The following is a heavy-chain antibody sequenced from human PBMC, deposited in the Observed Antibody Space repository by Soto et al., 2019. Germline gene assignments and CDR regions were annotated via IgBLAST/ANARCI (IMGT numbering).Heavy chain of an antibody. Sequence: GGSLRLSCAASGFTFSTYAFSWVRQAPGEGLEWVSGVTGGDESTYYAESVKGRFTISRDNSKNTLYLQMSSLRAEDTAVYYCAKDYSDYGRWFDPWGQGILVTVSS. CDR3: AKDYSDYGRWFDP. J-gene: IGHJ5*02. CDR1: GFTFSTYA. CDR2: VTGGDEST. V-gene: IGHV3-23*01. D-gene: IGHD4-17*01.